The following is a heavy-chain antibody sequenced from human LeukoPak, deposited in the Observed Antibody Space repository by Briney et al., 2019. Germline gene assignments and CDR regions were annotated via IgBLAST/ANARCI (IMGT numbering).Heavy chain of an antibody. CDR2: INPNSGGT. CDR3: ATEEMATTGDAFDI. V-gene: IGHV1-2*02. D-gene: IGHD5-24*01. J-gene: IGHJ3*02. Sequence: ASVKVSCKASGYTFTGYYMHRVRQAPGQGLEWMGWINPNSGGTNYAQKFQGRVTMTEDTSTDTAYMELSSLRSEDTAVYYCATEEMATTGDAFDIWGQGTMVTVSS. CDR1: GYTFTGYY.